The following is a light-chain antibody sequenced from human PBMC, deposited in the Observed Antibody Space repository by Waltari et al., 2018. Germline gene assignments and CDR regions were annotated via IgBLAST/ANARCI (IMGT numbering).Light chain of an antibody. J-gene: IGKJ2*01. CDR3: QQSYRIPYT. CDR2: AAS. Sequence: DIQMTQSPSSLSASVGDRVTITCRASQSISNYLNWDQQKPGKAPKLLIYAASSLQSGVPSRFSGSGSGTDFTLTISSLQPEDFASYSCQQSYRIPYTFGQGTKLEIK. V-gene: IGKV1-39*01. CDR1: QSISNY.